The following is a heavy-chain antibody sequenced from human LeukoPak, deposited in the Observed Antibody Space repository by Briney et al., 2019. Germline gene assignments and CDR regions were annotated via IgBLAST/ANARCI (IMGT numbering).Heavy chain of an antibody. Sequence: SETLSLTCTMSGGSISSSSYYWGWIRQPPGKGLEWIGSIYYSGRTYYNPSLKSRVTISVDTSKNEFSLKLSSVTAADTAMYYCAPMVRGVHRPDYWGQGTLVTVSS. CDR2: IYYSGRT. CDR1: GGSISSSSYY. J-gene: IGHJ4*02. V-gene: IGHV4-39*01. CDR3: APMVRGVHRPDY. D-gene: IGHD3-10*01.